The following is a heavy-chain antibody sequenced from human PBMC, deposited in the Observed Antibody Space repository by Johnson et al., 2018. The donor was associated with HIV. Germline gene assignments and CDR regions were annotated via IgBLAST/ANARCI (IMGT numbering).Heavy chain of an antibody. CDR3: ARGSSYYYDSSGSDAVDI. CDR2: IGTAGDT. Sequence: VQLVESGGGLVQPGGSLRLSCAASGFTFSSYDMHWVRQATGKGLEWVSAIGTAGDTYYPGSVKGRFTISRENAKNSLYLQMNSLRAGDTAVYYCARGSSYYYDSSGSDAVDIWCQGTMVTVSS. CDR1: GFTFSSYD. V-gene: IGHV3-13*01. J-gene: IGHJ3*02. D-gene: IGHD3-22*01.